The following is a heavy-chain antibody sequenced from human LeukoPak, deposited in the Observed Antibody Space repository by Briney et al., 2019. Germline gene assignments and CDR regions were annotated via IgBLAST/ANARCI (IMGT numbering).Heavy chain of an antibody. CDR2: IIPIFGTA. CDR3: ARYLQSPHDYGDYGGDYYYGMDV. J-gene: IGHJ6*02. Sequence: SVKVSCKASGGTFSSYAISWVRQAPGQGLEWMGGIIPIFGTANYAQKFQGRVTITADESTSTAYMELSSLRSEDTAVYCCARYLQSPHDYGDYGGDYYYGMDVWGQGTTVTVSS. V-gene: IGHV1-69*13. CDR1: GGTFSSYA. D-gene: IGHD4-17*01.